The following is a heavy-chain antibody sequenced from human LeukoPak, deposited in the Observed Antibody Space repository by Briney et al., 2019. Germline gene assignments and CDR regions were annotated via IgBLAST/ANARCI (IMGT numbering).Heavy chain of an antibody. CDR3: ARAPLVYDFWSGEGYYFDY. V-gene: IGHV1-69*06. Sequence: SVKVSCKASGGTFSSYAISWVRQAPGQGLEWMGGIIPIFGTANYAQRFQGRVTITADKSTSTAYMELSSLRSEDTAVYYCARAPLVYDFWSGEGYYFDYWGQGTLVTVSS. D-gene: IGHD3-3*01. J-gene: IGHJ4*02. CDR1: GGTFSSYA. CDR2: IIPIFGTA.